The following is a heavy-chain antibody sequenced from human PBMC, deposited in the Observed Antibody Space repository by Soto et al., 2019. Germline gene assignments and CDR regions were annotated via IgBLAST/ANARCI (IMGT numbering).Heavy chain of an antibody. D-gene: IGHD6-13*01. CDR2: ISYGGNTE. CDR3: VREEFEAGRGHFGC. CDR1: GFTFITSA. J-gene: IGHJ4*02. V-gene: IGHV3-30-3*01. Sequence: QVQVVESGGGVVQPGGSLRLSFAASGFTFITSAMHWVRQAPGKGRGWMAAISYGGNTEYYADSVKGRFTVSRDISESTLYLQMNGLRTEDTAVYYCVREEFEAGRGHFGCWGQGTLVSVSS.